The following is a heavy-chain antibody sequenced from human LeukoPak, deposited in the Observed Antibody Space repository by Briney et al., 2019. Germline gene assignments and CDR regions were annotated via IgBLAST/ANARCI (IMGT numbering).Heavy chain of an antibody. CDR2: IKSKTDGGTT. D-gene: IGHD5-18*01. CDR1: GFTFSNAW. Sequence: GGSLRLSCAASGFTFSNAWMSWVRQAPGKGLEWVGRIKSKTDGGTTDYAAPVKGRFTISRDDSKNTLYLQMNSLKTEDTAVYYCTTAHSYGKRDYYYYYMDVWGKGTTVTVSS. CDR3: TTAHSYGKRDYYYYYMDV. J-gene: IGHJ6*03. V-gene: IGHV3-15*01.